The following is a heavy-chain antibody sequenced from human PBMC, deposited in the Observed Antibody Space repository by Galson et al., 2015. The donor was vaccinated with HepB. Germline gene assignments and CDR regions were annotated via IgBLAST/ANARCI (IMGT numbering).Heavy chain of an antibody. Sequence: CAISGDSVSSNSAAWNWIRQSPSRGLEWLGRTYYRSKWYNDYAVSVKSRITINPDTSKNQFSLQLNSVTPEDTAVYYCARGIQNKDGETFDPWGQGTLVTVSS. CDR2: TYYRSKWYN. D-gene: IGHD1/OR15-1a*01. V-gene: IGHV6-1*01. CDR3: ARGIQNKDGETFDP. J-gene: IGHJ5*02. CDR1: GDSVSSNSAA.